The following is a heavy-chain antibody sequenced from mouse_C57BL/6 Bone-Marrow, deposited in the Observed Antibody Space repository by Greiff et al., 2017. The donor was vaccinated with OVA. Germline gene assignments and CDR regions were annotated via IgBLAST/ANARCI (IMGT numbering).Heavy chain of an antibody. V-gene: IGHV1-81*01. J-gene: IGHJ1*03. Sequence: VQLQQSGAELARPGASVKLSCKASGYTFTSYGISWVKQRPGQGLEWIGEIYPRSGNTYYNEKFKGKATLTAAKSSSTAYMELRSLTSEDSGVHFGARCPYYYSYWYFDVWGTGTTVTVSS. CDR1: GYTFTSYG. CDR2: IYPRSGNT. CDR3: ARCPYYYSYWYFDV. D-gene: IGHD2-12*01.